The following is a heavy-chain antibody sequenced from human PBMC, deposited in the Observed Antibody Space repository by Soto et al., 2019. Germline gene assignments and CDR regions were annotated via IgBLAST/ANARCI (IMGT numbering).Heavy chain of an antibody. V-gene: IGHV1-69*01. Sequence: QVQLVQSGAEVKKPGSSVKVSCKASGGTFSSYAISWVRQAPGQGLEWMGGIIPIFGTANYAQKFQGRVTITADESTSPSYMELSSLRSEDTAGYYCASGPPPSGYPFDYWGQGTLVTVSS. J-gene: IGHJ4*02. CDR2: IIPIFGTA. CDR3: ASGPPPSGYPFDY. CDR1: GGTFSSYA. D-gene: IGHD5-12*01.